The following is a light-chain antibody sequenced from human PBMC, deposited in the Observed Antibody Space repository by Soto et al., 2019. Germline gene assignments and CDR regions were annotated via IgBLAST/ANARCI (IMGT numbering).Light chain of an antibody. CDR2: EVT. V-gene: IGLV2-8*01. Sequence: QSALTQPPSASGSPGRSVTISCTGTSSDVGGYDYVSWFQQHPGKAPKLIIYEVTKRPSGVPDRFSASKSGNKASLTVSGLQAEDEADYYCSSFVAGNNYWVFGGGTKLTVL. J-gene: IGLJ3*02. CDR3: SSFVAGNNYWV. CDR1: SSDVGGYDY.